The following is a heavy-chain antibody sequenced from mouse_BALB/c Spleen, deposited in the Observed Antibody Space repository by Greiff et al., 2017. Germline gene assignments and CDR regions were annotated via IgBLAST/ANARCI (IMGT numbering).Heavy chain of an antibody. D-gene: IGHD1-1*01. CDR3: TGSYYYGSPAWFAY. J-gene: IGHJ3*01. V-gene: IGHV6-3*01. CDR1: GFTFSSYW. Sequence: EVKVEESGGGLVQPGGSMKLSCVASGFTFSSYWMSWVRQSPEKGLEWVAEIRLKSDNYATHYAESVKGKFTISRDDSKSRLYLQMNSLRAEDTGIYYCTGSYYYGSPAWFAYWGQGTLVTVSA. CDR2: IRLKSDNYAT.